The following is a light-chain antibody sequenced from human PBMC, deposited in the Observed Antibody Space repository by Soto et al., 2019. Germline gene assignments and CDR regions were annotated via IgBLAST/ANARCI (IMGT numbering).Light chain of an antibody. CDR3: QQLNSYPLT. J-gene: IGKJ4*01. CDR2: AAS. Sequence: IQLTQSPSSLSASVGDRVTITCRASQGISSYLAWYQQKPGKAPKLLIYAASTLQSGVPSRFSGSGSGTDFTLTISSLQSEDFATYYGQQLNSYPLTFGGGTKVDIK. CDR1: QGISSY. V-gene: IGKV1-9*01.